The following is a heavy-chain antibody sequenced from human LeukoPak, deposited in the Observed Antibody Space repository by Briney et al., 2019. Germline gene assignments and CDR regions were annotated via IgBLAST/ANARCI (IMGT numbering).Heavy chain of an antibody. J-gene: IGHJ4*02. Sequence: SETLSLTCTVSGGSISSYYWSWIRQPPGKGLEWIGYIYYSGSTNYNPSLKSRVTISVDTSKNQFSLKLSSVTAADTAVYYCARRLLVAAAGTRLDYWGQGTLVTVSS. V-gene: IGHV4-59*12. CDR2: IYYSGST. D-gene: IGHD6-13*01. CDR3: ARRLLVAAAGTRLDY. CDR1: GGSISSYY.